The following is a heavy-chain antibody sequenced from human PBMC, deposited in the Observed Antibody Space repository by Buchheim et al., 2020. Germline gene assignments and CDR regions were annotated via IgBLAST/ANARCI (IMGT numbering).Heavy chain of an antibody. D-gene: IGHD3-3*01. Sequence: QVQLQESGPGLVKPSETLSLTCTVSGGSISSYYWSWIRQPPGKGLEWIGYIYYSGSTNYNPSLKSRVTISVDTSKNQFSLKLSSVTAADTAVYYCARHGVTIFGPVTLEFDYWGQGTL. CDR1: GGSISSYY. CDR3: ARHGVTIFGPVTLEFDY. V-gene: IGHV4-59*08. CDR2: IYYSGST. J-gene: IGHJ4*02.